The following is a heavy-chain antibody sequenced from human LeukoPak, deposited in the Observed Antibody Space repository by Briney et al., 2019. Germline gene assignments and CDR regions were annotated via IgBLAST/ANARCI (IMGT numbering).Heavy chain of an antibody. CDR2: IYSGGST. V-gene: IGHV3-53*01. J-gene: IGHJ4*02. D-gene: IGHD2-8*01. CDR3: ARVFPLKMVYAIESPDY. Sequence: GGSLRLSCAASGFTVSSNYMSWVRQAPGKGLEWVSVIYSGGSTYYADSVKGRFTISRDNSKNTLYLQMNSLRAEDTAVYYCARVFPLKMVYAIESPDYWGQGTLVTVSS. CDR1: GFTVSSNY.